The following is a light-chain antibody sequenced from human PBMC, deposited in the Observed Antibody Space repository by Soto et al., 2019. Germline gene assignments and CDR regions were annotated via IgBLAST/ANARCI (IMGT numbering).Light chain of an antibody. CDR3: QHRSTRPLT. V-gene: IGKV3-11*01. J-gene: IGKJ4*01. CDR1: QSVSSY. CDR2: DAS. Sequence: EIVLTQSPATLSLSPGERATLSCRASQSVSSYLAWYQQKPGQAPRLLIYDASNRATGIPARFSGSGSGTDCTLTISSIQSPDFAVPYSQHRSTRPLTFGGGTNVEIK.